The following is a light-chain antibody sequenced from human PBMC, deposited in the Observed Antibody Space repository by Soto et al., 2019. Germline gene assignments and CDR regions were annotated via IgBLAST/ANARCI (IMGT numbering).Light chain of an antibody. Sequence: QSALTQPASVSGSPGQSITISCTGTSSDVGGYNYVSWYQQHPGKAPKLMIYDVSNRPSGVYNRFSGSKSGNTASLTIAGLQDDDVADYYCSSYTSSSTLYVFGTGTKLTVL. J-gene: IGLJ1*01. CDR3: SSYTSSSTLYV. CDR2: DVS. CDR1: SSDVGGYNY. V-gene: IGLV2-14*01.